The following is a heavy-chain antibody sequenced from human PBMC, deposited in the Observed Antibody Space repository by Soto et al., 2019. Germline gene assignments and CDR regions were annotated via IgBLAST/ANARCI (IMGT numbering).Heavy chain of an antibody. CDR1: GYSFTRDW. V-gene: IGHV5-51*01. J-gene: IGHJ4*02. Sequence: GESLKISCEASGYSFTRDWIGWVRQMPGKGLEWMGIIYPGDSDTRYSPSFQGQVTISADKSISTAYLQWSSLKASDTAMYYYARLGGYTYGRHFDYWGQGTLVTVSS. CDR2: IYPGDSDT. CDR3: ARLGGYTYGRHFDY. D-gene: IGHD5-12*01.